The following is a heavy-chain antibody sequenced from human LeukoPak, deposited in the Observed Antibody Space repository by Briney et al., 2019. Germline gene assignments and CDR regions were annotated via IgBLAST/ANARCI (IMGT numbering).Heavy chain of an antibody. Sequence: GGSLRLSCAASGFTFDDYAMHWVRQAPGKGLEWVSSISSSSSYIYYADSVKGRFTISRDNAKNSLYLQMNSLRAEDTAVYYCARNQVAGYCSGGSCYSVIPSAIDYWGQGTLVTVSS. D-gene: IGHD2-15*01. CDR3: ARNQVAGYCSGGSCYSVIPSAIDY. J-gene: IGHJ4*02. CDR2: ISSSSSYI. CDR1: GFTFDDYA. V-gene: IGHV3-21*01.